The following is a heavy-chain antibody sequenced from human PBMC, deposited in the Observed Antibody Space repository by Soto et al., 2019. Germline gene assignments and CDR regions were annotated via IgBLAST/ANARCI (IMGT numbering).Heavy chain of an antibody. J-gene: IGHJ6*02. CDR1: GLTVSSNY. V-gene: IGHV3-53*01. Sequence: EVQLVESGGGLIQRGGSLRLSCAASGLTVSSNYMSWVRQAPGKGLEWVSVIYSEGTTYYADSVKGRFTVSRDNSKNTLYLQMTSLRVEDTAVYYCALDPRGYSYGLFWSYSHLDVWGQGTTVTVSS. CDR2: IYSEGTT. D-gene: IGHD5-18*01. CDR3: ALDPRGYSYGLFWSYSHLDV.